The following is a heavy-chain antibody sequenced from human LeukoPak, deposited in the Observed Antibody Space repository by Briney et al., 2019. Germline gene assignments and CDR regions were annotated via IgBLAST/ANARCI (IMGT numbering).Heavy chain of an antibody. V-gene: IGHV4-59*08. Sequence: SETLSLTCTVSGGSISSYYWSWIRQPPGKGLEWIGYIYYSGSTNYNPSLKSRVTISVDTSKNQFSLKLSSVTAADTAVYYCARGRSYYYDSSGCYGYWGQGTLVTVSS. D-gene: IGHD3-22*01. CDR1: GGSISSYY. CDR3: ARGRSYYYDSSGCYGY. J-gene: IGHJ4*02. CDR2: IYYSGST.